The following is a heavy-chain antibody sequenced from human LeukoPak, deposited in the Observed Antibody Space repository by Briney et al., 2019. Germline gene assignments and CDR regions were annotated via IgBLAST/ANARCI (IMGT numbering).Heavy chain of an antibody. V-gene: IGHV1-18*01. D-gene: IGHD2-15*01. Sequence: ASVKVSCKTSGYTLTTYGISWVRQAPGQGLEWMGWISIYNGNTSYAQKLQGRVTMTTDTSTTTAYMELRSLRSDDTAVYYCATCSGGSCYPNWFDPWGQGTLITVSS. CDR1: GYTLTTYG. CDR2: ISIYNGNT. CDR3: ATCSGGSCYPNWFDP. J-gene: IGHJ5*02.